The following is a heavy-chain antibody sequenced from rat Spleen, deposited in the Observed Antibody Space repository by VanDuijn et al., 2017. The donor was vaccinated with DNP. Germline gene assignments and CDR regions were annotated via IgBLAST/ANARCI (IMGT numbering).Heavy chain of an antibody. V-gene: IGHV2-41*01. Sequence: QVQLRESGPGLVQPSQTLSLACTVSGFSLTNHHVHWVRQPSGKGLEWMGVVWIGGTRHISSIFKSRLSVSKATSKSQVCLKLNSLQTEDTATYYCARDLIIRDTTSAMDAWGQGTSVTVSS. CDR1: GFSLTNHH. J-gene: IGHJ4*01. CDR2: VWIGGTR. D-gene: IGHD4-3*01. CDR3: ARDLIIRDTTSAMDA.